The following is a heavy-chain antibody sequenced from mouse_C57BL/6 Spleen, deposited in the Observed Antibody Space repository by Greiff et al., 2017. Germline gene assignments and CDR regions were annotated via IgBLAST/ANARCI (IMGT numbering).Heavy chain of an antibody. D-gene: IGHD1-1*01. Sequence: VQLQQPGAELVKPGASVKLSCKASGYTFTSSWMHWVKQRPGRGLEWIGRIDPNSGGTKYNEKFKSKATLTVDKPSSTAYMQLSSLTSEDSAVYDCARLVLKAYGSDYFDYWGQGTTLTVSS. CDR2: IDPNSGGT. CDR1: GYTFTSSW. V-gene: IGHV1-72*01. J-gene: IGHJ2*01. CDR3: ARLVLKAYGSDYFDY.